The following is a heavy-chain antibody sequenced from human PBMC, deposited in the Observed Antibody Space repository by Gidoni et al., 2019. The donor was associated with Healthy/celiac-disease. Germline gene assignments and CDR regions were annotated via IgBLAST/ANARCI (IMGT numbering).Heavy chain of an antibody. D-gene: IGHD5-12*01. CDR3: AREASGYDLGAFDI. J-gene: IGHJ3*02. Sequence: EVQLVESGGGLVKPGGSLRLSCAASGFPFSSYSMNWVRQAPGKGLEWVSSISSSSSYIYYADSVKGRLTISRDNAKNSLYLQMNSLRAEDTAVYYCAREASGYDLGAFDIWGQGTMVTVSS. V-gene: IGHV3-21*01. CDR2: ISSSSSYI. CDR1: GFPFSSYS.